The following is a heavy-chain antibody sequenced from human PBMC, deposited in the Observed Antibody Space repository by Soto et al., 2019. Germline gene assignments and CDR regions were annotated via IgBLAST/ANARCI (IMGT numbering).Heavy chain of an antibody. V-gene: IGHV3-48*01. J-gene: IGHJ6*03. CDR1: GFILSDCA. CDR3: ARDLSWGSNWYYYMDV. CDR2: ISSSSSVI. Sequence: EVQLVESGGGLVQPGGSLRLSCATSGFILSDCAMHWVRQAPGKGLEWVSYISSSSSVIDYADSVKGRFTVSRDNARNTLYLQMNSLRAEDTAVYDCARDLSWGSNWYYYMDVWGKGTTVTVSS. D-gene: IGHD7-27*01.